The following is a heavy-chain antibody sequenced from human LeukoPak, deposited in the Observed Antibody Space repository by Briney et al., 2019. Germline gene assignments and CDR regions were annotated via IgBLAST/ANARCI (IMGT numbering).Heavy chain of an antibody. V-gene: IGHV1-69*13. CDR3: AREEGYYDSSGYYPAPINY. D-gene: IGHD3-22*01. CDR1: GYTFTSYG. CDR2: IIPIFGTA. Sequence: GASVKVSCKVSGYTFTSYGISWVRQAPGQGLEWMGGIIPIFGTANYAQKFQGRVTIPADQSTNTANMELSSLRSEDTAVYYCAREEGYYDSSGYYPAPINYWGQGTLVTVSS. J-gene: IGHJ4*02.